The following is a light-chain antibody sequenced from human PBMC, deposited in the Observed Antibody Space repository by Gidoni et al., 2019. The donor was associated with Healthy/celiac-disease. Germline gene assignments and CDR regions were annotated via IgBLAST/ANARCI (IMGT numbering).Light chain of an antibody. CDR2: GAS. Sequence: EIVLTQSPGTLSLSPGERATLSCRASQSVSSSYLAWYQQKPGQAPRRLIYGASSRATSIPDRFSGSGSGTDFTLTISRLEPEDFAVYYGQQYGSSLYTFGQGTKLEIK. CDR1: QSVSSSY. J-gene: IGKJ2*01. V-gene: IGKV3-20*01. CDR3: QQYGSSLYT.